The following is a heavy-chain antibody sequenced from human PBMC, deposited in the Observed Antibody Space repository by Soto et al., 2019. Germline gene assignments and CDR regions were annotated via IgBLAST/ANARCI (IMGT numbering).Heavy chain of an antibody. D-gene: IGHD2-15*01. CDR1: GGTFSSYA. CDR3: ASGAGYCSGGSCQPNFDY. J-gene: IGHJ4*02. Sequence: QVQLVQSGAEVKNPGSSVKVSCKASGGTFSSYAISWVRQAPGQGLEWMGGIIPIFGTANYAQKFQGRVTITADESTSTAYMELSSLRSEDTAVYYCASGAGYCSGGSCQPNFDYWGQGTLVTVSS. V-gene: IGHV1-69*01. CDR2: IIPIFGTA.